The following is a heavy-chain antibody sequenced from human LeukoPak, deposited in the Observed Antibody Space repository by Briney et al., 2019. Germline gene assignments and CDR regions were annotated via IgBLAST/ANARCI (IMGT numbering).Heavy chain of an antibody. V-gene: IGHV4-34*01. Sequence: SETLSLTCAVYGGSFSGYYGSWVRPPPGKGLEWIGEINHSGSTNYNPSLKSRVTISVDTSKNQFSLKLSSVTAADTAVYYCARGRQDVTMIVVVMTAVSYYLDVWGKGTTVTVS. D-gene: IGHD3-22*01. J-gene: IGHJ6*03. CDR2: INHSGST. CDR3: ARGRQDVTMIVVVMTAVSYYLDV. CDR1: GGSFSGYY.